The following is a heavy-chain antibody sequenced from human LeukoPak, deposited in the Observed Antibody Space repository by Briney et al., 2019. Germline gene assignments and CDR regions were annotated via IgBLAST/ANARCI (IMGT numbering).Heavy chain of an antibody. J-gene: IGHJ4*02. CDR2: ISAYNGNT. CDR3: ARDTALVITPGGPDY. Sequence: GTSVKVSCKASGYTFTSYGISWVRQAPGQGLEWMGWISAYNGNTNYAQKLQGRVTLTTDASTGTAYMELRSLTSDDTALYYCARDTALVITPGGPDYWGQGTLVTVSS. D-gene: IGHD2/OR15-2a*01. CDR1: GYTFTSYG. V-gene: IGHV1-18*01.